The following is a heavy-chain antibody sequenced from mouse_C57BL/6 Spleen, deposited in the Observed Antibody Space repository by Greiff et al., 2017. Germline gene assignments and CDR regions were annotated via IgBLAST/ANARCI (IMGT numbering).Heavy chain of an antibody. CDR1: GYTFTSYW. CDR2: IDPSDSYT. Sequence: VKLQQPGAELVMPGASVKLSCKASGYTFTSYWMHWVKQRPGQGLEWIGEIDPSDSYTNYNQKFKGKSTLTVDKSSSTAYMQLSSLTSEDSAVYYCARKEGRGIDYWGQGTTLTVSS. J-gene: IGHJ2*01. D-gene: IGHD3-3*01. CDR3: ARKEGRGIDY. V-gene: IGHV1-69*01.